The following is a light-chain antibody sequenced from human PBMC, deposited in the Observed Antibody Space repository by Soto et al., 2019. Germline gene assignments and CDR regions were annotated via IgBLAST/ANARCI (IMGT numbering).Light chain of an antibody. CDR3: SSYTSGSTWV. CDR2: EVS. V-gene: IGLV2-14*01. Sequence: QSVLTQRASVSGSPGQSITISCTGTSSDVGSYNYVSWYQQHPGKAPKLMIYEVSNRPSGVSNRFSGSKSGNTASLTISGLQAEDEDDYYCSSYTSGSTWVFGGGTQLTVL. J-gene: IGLJ3*02. CDR1: SSDVGSYNY.